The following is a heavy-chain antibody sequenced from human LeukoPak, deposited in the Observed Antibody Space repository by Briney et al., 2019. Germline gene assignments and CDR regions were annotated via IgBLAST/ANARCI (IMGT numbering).Heavy chain of an antibody. D-gene: IGHD3-10*01. CDR3: ARGPYGSGISHPFDY. CDR2: INWNGGST. CDR1: GFTFDDYG. Sequence: TGGSLRLSCAASGFTFDDYGMSWVRQAPGKGLEWVSGINWNGGSTGYADSVKGRFTISRDNAKNSLYLQMNSLRAEDTALYHCARGPYGSGISHPFDYWGQGTLVTVSS. V-gene: IGHV3-20*01. J-gene: IGHJ4*02.